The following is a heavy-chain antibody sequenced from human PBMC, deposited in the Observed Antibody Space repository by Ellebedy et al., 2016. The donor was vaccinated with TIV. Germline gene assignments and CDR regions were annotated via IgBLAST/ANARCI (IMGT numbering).Heavy chain of an antibody. D-gene: IGHD6-19*01. Sequence: GESLKISCAASGFNFGGHAMKWVRQPPGEGLEWVSSIGSSAYSTHYADSVKGRFTISRDNSRNTLYLQMNSLRGEDTAVYFCAKDVRYTTGWGGALDIWGQGAMVTVSS. CDR2: IGSSAYST. V-gene: IGHV3-23*01. J-gene: IGHJ3*02. CDR3: AKDVRYTTGWGGALDI. CDR1: GFNFGGHA.